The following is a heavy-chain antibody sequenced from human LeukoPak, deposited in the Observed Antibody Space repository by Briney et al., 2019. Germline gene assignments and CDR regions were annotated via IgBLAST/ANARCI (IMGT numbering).Heavy chain of an antibody. CDR3: ARAMSTFGGVRNYFDS. CDR2: VSISSGTI. D-gene: IGHD3-16*01. Sequence: GGSLRLSCAASGFTFSSYAMSWVRQAPGKGLEWISFVSISSGTIYYADSVNGRFRISRDNAKSSLDLEMNSLRAEDTAVYYCARAMSTFGGVRNYFDSWGQGTLVTVSS. V-gene: IGHV3-48*04. CDR1: GFTFSSYA. J-gene: IGHJ4*02.